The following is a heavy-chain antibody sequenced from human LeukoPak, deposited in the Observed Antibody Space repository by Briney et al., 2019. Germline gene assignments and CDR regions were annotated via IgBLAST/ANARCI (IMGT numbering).Heavy chain of an antibody. CDR1: GFTFSNYW. J-gene: IGHJ4*02. D-gene: IGHD3-3*01. Sequence: GGSLRLSCAASGFTFSNYWMHWVRQAPGKGLVWVSRINADGSNTNYADSVKGRFTISRDNAKNTLYLQMNSLRAEDTAVYYCARDRFGVALLDYWGQGTLVTVSS. V-gene: IGHV3-74*01. CDR2: INADGSNT. CDR3: ARDRFGVALLDY.